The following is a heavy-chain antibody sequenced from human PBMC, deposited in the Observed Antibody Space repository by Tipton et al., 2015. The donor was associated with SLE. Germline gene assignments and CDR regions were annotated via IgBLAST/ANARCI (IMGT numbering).Heavy chain of an antibody. J-gene: IGHJ4*02. Sequence: TLSLTCTVSGASVSGFYWSWIRQPPGKELEWIGYIYYSGSTNYIPSLKNRVTISVDMSKNQFSLKLNSVTAADSAVYYCARGVGATFFDYWGQGPLVTVSS. V-gene: IGHV4-59*02. D-gene: IGHD1-26*01. CDR2: IYYSGST. CDR1: GASVSGFY. CDR3: ARGVGATFFDY.